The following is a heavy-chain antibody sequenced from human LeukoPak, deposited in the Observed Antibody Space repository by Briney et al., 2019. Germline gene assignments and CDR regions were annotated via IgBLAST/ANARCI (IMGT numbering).Heavy chain of an antibody. Sequence: PGGSLRLSCAASGFSFSSYAMNWVRQAPGKGLEWVSVISGSGGNTYYADSVKGRFTISRDTSKNTLYLQMNSLRAEDTAVYYCAKTPFYCSGGSCYSNYFDYWGQGTLVTVSS. J-gene: IGHJ4*02. CDR1: GFSFSSYA. CDR2: ISGSGGNT. CDR3: AKTPFYCSGGSCYSNYFDY. V-gene: IGHV3-23*01. D-gene: IGHD2-15*01.